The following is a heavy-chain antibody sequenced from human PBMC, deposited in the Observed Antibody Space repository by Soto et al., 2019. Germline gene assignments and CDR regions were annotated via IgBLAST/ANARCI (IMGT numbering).Heavy chain of an antibody. CDR1: GGTFSSYA. Sequence: SVKVSCKASGGTFSSYAISWVRQAPGQGLEWMGGIIPIFGTANYAQKFQGRVTITADESTSTAYMELSSLRSEDTAVYYCARVGGYCSSTSCLDYWGQGTLVAVSS. CDR3: ARVGGYCSSTSCLDY. J-gene: IGHJ4*02. CDR2: IIPIFGTA. V-gene: IGHV1-69*13. D-gene: IGHD2-2*03.